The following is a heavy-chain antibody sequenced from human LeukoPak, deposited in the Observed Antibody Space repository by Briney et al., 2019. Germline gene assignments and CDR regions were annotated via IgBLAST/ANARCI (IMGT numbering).Heavy chain of an antibody. CDR2: THYSGST. V-gene: IGHV4-61*08. J-gene: IGHJ5*02. CDR1: GNSISSGGYY. CDR3: ARWYTSGWYGWFDP. D-gene: IGHD6-19*01. Sequence: SETLSLTCTVSGNSISSGGYYWSWIRQPPGKGLEWIGYTHYSGSTNYNPSLKSRVTISLDTSKNQFSLKLSSVTAADTAIYYCARWYTSGWYGWFDPWGQGTLVTVSS.